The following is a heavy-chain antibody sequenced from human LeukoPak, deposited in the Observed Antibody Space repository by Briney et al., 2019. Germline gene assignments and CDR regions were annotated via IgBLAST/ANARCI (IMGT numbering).Heavy chain of an antibody. CDR1: GGSISSGSHY. CDR3: ARAFAFDDYGDPNAFDI. D-gene: IGHD4-17*01. Sequence: SETLSLTCVVSGGSISSGSHYWSWIRQPPRKGLEWIGDIYHTGSTSYCPSLKSRVTISVDRAKNQFSLTLSSVTAADTAVYYCARAFAFDDYGDPNAFDIWGQGTMVTVSS. V-gene: IGHV4-30-2*01. CDR2: IYHTGST. J-gene: IGHJ3*02.